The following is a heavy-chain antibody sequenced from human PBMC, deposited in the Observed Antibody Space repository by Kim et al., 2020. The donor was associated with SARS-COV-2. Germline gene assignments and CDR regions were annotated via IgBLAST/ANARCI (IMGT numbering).Heavy chain of an antibody. CDR2: ISGSGDDI. CDR1: GFIFSDYA. J-gene: IGHJ4*02. V-gene: IGHV3-23*01. CDR3: ARAPRVVTHYFNY. Sequence: GGSLRLSCEVSGFIFSDYAMSWVRQAPGKGLEWVSIISGSGDDIHYADSVKGRFTVSRDNSKNTLHLQMNSLRADDTAVYYCARAPRVVTHYFNYWGQGT. D-gene: IGHD3-3*01.